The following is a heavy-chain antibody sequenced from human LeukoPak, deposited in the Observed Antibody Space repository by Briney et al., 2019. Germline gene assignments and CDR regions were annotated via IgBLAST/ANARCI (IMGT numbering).Heavy chain of an antibody. CDR3: ARGSPGAQWLEPPLAYYFDY. Sequence: SQTLSLTCAISGDSVSSNSAAWNWIRQSPSRGLEWLGRTYYRSKWYNDYAVSVKSRITINPDTSKNQFSLQLNSVTPEDTAVYYCARGSPGAQWLEPPLAYYFDYWGQGTLVTVSS. D-gene: IGHD6-19*01. CDR2: TYYRSKWYN. CDR1: GDSVSSNSAA. J-gene: IGHJ4*02. V-gene: IGHV6-1*01.